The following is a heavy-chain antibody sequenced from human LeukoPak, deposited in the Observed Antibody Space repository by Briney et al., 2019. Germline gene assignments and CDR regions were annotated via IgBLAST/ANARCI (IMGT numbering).Heavy chain of an antibody. CDR1: GYTFTSYD. J-gene: IGHJ5*02. CDR2: MSPNSGNT. Sequence: ASVKVSCKASGYTFTSYDISWVRQATGQGLEWMGWMSPNSGNTGYAQKFQDRVTMTRNTSISTAYMELSSLKSEDTAVYYCARRATVRGGYNWFDPWGQGTLVTVSS. D-gene: IGHD4-17*01. V-gene: IGHV1-8*01. CDR3: ARRATVRGGYNWFDP.